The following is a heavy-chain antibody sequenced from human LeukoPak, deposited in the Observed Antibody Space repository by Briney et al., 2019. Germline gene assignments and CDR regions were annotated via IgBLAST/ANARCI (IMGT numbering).Heavy chain of an antibody. CDR2: IYPGDSDT. D-gene: IGHD2-2*01. CDR1: GYSFTTYW. V-gene: IGHV5-51*01. Sequence: GESLKISCKGSGYSFTTYWIGWVRQMPGKGLEWMGIIYPGDSDTRYSPSFQGQVTISADKSISTAYLQWSSLKASDTAMYYCARQDQGGYYYYGIDVWGQGITVTVSS. CDR3: ARQDQGGYYYYGIDV. J-gene: IGHJ6*02.